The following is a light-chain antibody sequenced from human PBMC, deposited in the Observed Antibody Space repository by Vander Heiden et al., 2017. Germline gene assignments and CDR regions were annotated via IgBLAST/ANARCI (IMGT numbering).Light chain of an antibody. CDR1: ESISCW. CDR2: AAS. CDR3: QQGNCFPWT. J-gene: IGKJ1*01. V-gene: IGKV1-12*01. Sequence: PSPLAAGEGATGTSSGRASESISCWFGWYQQKAGEAPMLLIYAASSAQSGAARSSGSGGGGEDFTLTSSMQQAEDVATYCRQQGNCFPWTFGQGTKVEIK.